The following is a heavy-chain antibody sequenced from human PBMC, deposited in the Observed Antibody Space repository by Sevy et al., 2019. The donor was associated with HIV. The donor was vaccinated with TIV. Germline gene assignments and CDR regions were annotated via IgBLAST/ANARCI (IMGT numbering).Heavy chain of an antibody. CDR3: ARDRGYSGYNYDY. Sequence: SETLSLTCTVSGGSISSYYWSWIRQPPGNGLEWIGNIYYSGSTNYNPSLRSRVTISVDTSKNQFSLKLSSVTAADTAVYYCARDRGYSGYNYDYWGQGTMVTVSS. CDR2: IYYSGST. J-gene: IGHJ4*02. V-gene: IGHV4-59*01. D-gene: IGHD5-12*01. CDR1: GGSISSYY.